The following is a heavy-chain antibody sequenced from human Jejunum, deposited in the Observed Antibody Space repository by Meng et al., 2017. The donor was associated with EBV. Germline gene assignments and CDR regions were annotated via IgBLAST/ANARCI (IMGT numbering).Heavy chain of an antibody. CDR3: ARVDYYDTSGNVDF. Sequence: LHLQRSGPGLVKPSETLSLTRSVSGGSISSYTYYWGWIRQPPGKGLEWIGTIDYRENTYYNPSLKSRITISVDTPKNQFSLKLTSMTAADTALYYCARVDYYDTSGNVDFWGQGALVTVSS. J-gene: IGHJ4*02. CDR1: GGSISSYTYY. CDR2: IDYRENT. D-gene: IGHD3-22*01. V-gene: IGHV4-39*01.